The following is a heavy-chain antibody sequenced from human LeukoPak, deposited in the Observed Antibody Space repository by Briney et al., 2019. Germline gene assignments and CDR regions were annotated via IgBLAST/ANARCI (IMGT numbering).Heavy chain of an antibody. V-gene: IGHV3-23*01. Sequence: GGSLRLSCAASGFTFSSYAMSWVRQAPGKGLEWVSGISGSGGSTYYADSVKGRFTISRDNSKNTLYLQMNSLRAEDTAVYYCAKGPRSALYDTKFDPWGQGTLVTVSS. CDR1: GFTFSSYA. CDR3: AKGPRSALYDTKFDP. D-gene: IGHD3-22*01. J-gene: IGHJ5*02. CDR2: ISGSGGST.